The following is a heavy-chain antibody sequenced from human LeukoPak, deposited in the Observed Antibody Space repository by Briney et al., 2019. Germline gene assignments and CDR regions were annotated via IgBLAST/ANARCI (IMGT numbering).Heavy chain of an antibody. Sequence: SETLSLTCAVYGGSFSGYYWSWIRQPPGRGLEWIGIINHSGSAVYSPSLKSRVTMSVDTSKNQFSLKLSSVTAADTAVYYCASVGPLRYFDWLYFDYWGQGTLVTVSS. J-gene: IGHJ4*02. CDR1: GGSFSGYY. CDR3: ASVGPLRYFDWLYFDY. CDR2: INHSGSA. D-gene: IGHD3-9*01. V-gene: IGHV4-34*01.